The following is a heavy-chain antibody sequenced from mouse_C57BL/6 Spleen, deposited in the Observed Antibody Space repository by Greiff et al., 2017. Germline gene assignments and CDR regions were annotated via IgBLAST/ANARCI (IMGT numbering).Heavy chain of an antibody. Sequence: DVQLQESGAELVRPGASVKLSCTASGFNIKDDYMHWVKQRPEQGLEWIGWIDPENGDTEYASKFQGKATITADTSSNTAYLQLSSLTSEDTAVYYCTTRRRFAYWGQGTLVTVSA. J-gene: IGHJ3*01. V-gene: IGHV14-4*01. CDR1: GFNIKDDY. CDR2: IDPENGDT. CDR3: TTRRRFAY.